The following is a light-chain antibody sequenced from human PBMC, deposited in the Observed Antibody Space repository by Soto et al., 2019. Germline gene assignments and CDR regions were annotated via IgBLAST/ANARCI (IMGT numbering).Light chain of an antibody. V-gene: IGLV2-18*02. CDR1: SSDVGSYNL. J-gene: IGLJ2*01. Sequence: QSALTQPPSVSGSPGQSVTISCTGTSSDVGSYNLVSWYQQPPDTAPKLLIYEVSNRPSGVPDRFSGSKSGNTASLTISGLQAEDEANYYCSSYTSSSTLVFGGGTKLTVL. CDR3: SSYTSSSTLV. CDR2: EVS.